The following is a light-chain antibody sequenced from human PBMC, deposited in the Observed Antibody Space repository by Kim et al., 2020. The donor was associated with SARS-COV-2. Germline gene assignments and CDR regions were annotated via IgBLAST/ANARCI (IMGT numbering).Light chain of an antibody. Sequence: SYELTQPPSVSVAPGKTARITCGGNNIGSKSVHWYQQKPGQAPVLVIYYDSDRPSGLPERFSGSNSGNTATLTISRVEAGDEADYYCQVWDSSSEHRVFG. V-gene: IGLV3-21*04. CDR1: NIGSKS. J-gene: IGLJ3*02. CDR2: YDS. CDR3: QVWDSSSEHRV.